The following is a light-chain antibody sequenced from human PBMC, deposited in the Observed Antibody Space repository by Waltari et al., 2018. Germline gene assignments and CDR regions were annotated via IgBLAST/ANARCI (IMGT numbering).Light chain of an antibody. Sequence: SYELTQPPSVSVSPGQTASITCSGDKLGDKYAFWYQQKPGQSPVLVIYQESKRPSGFPERFSCSNPWNTATLTISGTQAMDEADYYCQAWDSSTVVFGGGTKLTVL. CDR3: QAWDSSTVV. CDR2: QES. CDR1: KLGDKY. V-gene: IGLV3-1*01. J-gene: IGLJ2*01.